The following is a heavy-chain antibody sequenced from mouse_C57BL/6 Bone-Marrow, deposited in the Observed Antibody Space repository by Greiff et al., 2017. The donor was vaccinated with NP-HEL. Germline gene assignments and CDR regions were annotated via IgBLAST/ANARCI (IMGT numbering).Heavy chain of an antibody. J-gene: IGHJ3*01. V-gene: IGHV1-54*01. CDR2: INPGSGGT. CDR1: GYAFTNYL. CDR3: ARSEDGYSLFTY. Sequence: VKLMESGAELVRPGTSVKVSCKASGYAFTNYLIEWVKQRPGQGLEWIGVINPGSGGTNYNEKFKGKATLTADKSSSTAYMQLSSLTSEDSAVYFCARSEDGYSLFTYWGQGTLVTVSA. D-gene: IGHD2-3*01.